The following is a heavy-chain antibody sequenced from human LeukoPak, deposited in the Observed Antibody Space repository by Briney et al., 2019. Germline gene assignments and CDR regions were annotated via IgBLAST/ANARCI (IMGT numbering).Heavy chain of an antibody. J-gene: IGHJ4*02. V-gene: IGHV1-8*03. CDR2: MNPNSGNT. CDR3: ARGDSGSYFH. D-gene: IGHD1-26*01. CDR1: GYTFTSYG. Sequence: ASVKVSCKASGYTFTSYGISWVRQAPGQGLEWMGWMNPNSGNTGYAQKFQGRVTITRNTSISTAYMELSSLRSEDTAVYYCARGDSGSYFHWGQGTLVTVSS.